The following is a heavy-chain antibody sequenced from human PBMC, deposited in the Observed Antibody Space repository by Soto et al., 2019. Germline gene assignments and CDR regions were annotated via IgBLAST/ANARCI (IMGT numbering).Heavy chain of an antibody. V-gene: IGHV3-23*01. CDR2: ISGSGGST. CDR3: AKGIIRYCSSTSCYSDYYGMDV. Sequence: GGSLRLSCAASGFTFSSYAMSWVRQAPGKGLERVSAISGSGGSTYYADSVKGRFTISRDNSKNTLYLQMNSLRAEDTAVYYCAKGIIRYCSSTSCYSDYYGMDVWGQGTTVTVSS. CDR1: GFTFSSYA. J-gene: IGHJ6*02. D-gene: IGHD2-2*01.